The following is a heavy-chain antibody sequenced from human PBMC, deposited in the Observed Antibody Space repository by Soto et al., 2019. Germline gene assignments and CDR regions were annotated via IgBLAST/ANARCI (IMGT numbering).Heavy chain of an antibody. D-gene: IGHD3-22*01. V-gene: IGHV4-30-4*01. CDR3: ARGASSYYDSSGYYLYR. J-gene: IGHJ4*02. Sequence: SETLSLTCTVPGGSISSGDYYGSWIRPPPGKGLEWIGYIYYTGRNSYNPSIKSRVTISVDTSKNQFSLKLSSGNAADTAVYYCARGASSYYDSSGYYLYRWGQGTLVTVSS. CDR1: GGSISSGDYY. CDR2: IYYTGRN.